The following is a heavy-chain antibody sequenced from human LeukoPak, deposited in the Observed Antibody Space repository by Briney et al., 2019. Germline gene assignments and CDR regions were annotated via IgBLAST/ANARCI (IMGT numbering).Heavy chain of an antibody. CDR1: GGSISSYY. J-gene: IGHJ5*02. V-gene: IGHV4-59*01. Sequence: SETLSLTCTVSGGSISSYYWSWIRQPPGKGLEWIGYIYYTGSTNYNPSLKSRVTISVDTSKNQFSLKLSSVTAADTAVYYCARGGNYGPGTQGWFDPWGQGTLVTVSS. CDR3: ARGGNYGPGTQGWFDP. D-gene: IGHD3-10*01. CDR2: IYYTGST.